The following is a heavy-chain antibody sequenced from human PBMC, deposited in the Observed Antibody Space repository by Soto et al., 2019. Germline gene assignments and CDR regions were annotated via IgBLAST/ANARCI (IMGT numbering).Heavy chain of an antibody. D-gene: IGHD7-27*01. J-gene: IGHJ4*02. CDR3: ARQNWGSSGYIDY. Sequence: EVQLVETGGGLIQPGGSLRLSCAASGFTVSTNYMSWVRQAPGKGLEWVSVIYSGGNTYYADSVKGRFTITRDNSKNTLYLQMDSLRAEDTAVYYCARQNWGSSGYIDYWGQGTLVTVSS. V-gene: IGHV3-53*02. CDR1: GFTVSTNY. CDR2: IYSGGNT.